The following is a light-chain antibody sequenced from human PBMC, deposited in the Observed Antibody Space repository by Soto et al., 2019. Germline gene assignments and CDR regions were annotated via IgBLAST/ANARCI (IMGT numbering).Light chain of an antibody. J-gene: IGLJ1*01. Sequence: QSALTQPPSASGSPGQSVTISCTGTSSDVGGYNYVSWYQQHPGKAPKLMIYEVTKRPSGVPDRFSGSKSGNTASLTVSGLQAEDEADYYCSSYGGSENYVFGTGTKLTVL. CDR3: SSYGGSENYV. CDR2: EVT. CDR1: SSDVGGYNY. V-gene: IGLV2-8*01.